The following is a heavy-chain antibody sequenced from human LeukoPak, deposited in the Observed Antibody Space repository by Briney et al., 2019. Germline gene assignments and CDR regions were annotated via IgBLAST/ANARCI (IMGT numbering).Heavy chain of an antibody. V-gene: IGHV4-59*01. D-gene: IGHD3-3*02. Sequence: PSETLSLTCAVYGGSFSGYYWSWIRQPPGKGLEWIGYVYHSGSTNYNPSLKSRVTISVDTSKNQFSLKLSSVTAADTAVYYCASLSRSRGYAFDIWGQGTMVTVSS. CDR1: GGSFSGYY. CDR2: VYHSGST. J-gene: IGHJ3*02. CDR3: ASLSRSRGYAFDI.